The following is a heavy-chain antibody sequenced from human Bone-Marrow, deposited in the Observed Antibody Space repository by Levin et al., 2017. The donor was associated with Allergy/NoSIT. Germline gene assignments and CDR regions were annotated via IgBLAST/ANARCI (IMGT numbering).Heavy chain of an antibody. V-gene: IGHV3-74*01. D-gene: IGHD3-10*01. J-gene: IGHJ6*02. Sequence: TGESLKISCAASGFSFSTSWMDWVRQAPGKGLVWVSRINTYGTSTSYADSVKGRFTVSRDNAKNTMYLQMNSLRAEDTAVYYCARELRGVYFAMDVWGQGTTVTVSS. CDR1: GFSFSTSW. CDR2: INTYGTST. CDR3: ARELRGVYFAMDV.